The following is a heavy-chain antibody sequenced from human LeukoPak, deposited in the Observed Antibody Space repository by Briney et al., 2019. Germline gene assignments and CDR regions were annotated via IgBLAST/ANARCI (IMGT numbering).Heavy chain of an antibody. D-gene: IGHD3-10*01. CDR2: IYTSGST. Sequence: PSETLSLTCTVSGVSISSYYWSWLRQPAGKGLEWIGRIYTSGSTNYNPSLKSRVTMSEDTSKNQFSLKLSSVTAADTAVYYCARVLWFGDYAFDIWGQGTMVTVSS. CDR1: GVSISSYY. CDR3: ARVLWFGDYAFDI. V-gene: IGHV4-4*07. J-gene: IGHJ3*02.